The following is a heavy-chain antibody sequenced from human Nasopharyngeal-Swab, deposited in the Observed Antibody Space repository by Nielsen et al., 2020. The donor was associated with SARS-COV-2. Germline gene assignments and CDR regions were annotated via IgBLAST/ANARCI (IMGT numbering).Heavy chain of an antibody. CDR1: GFTFSSYG. CDR3: ARGNYYDSSGLDY. Sequence: GESLKISCAASGFTFSSYGMHWVRQAPGKGLEWVAVIWYDGSNKYYADSVKGRFTISRDNSKNTLYLQMNSLRAEDTAVYYCARGNYYDSSGLDYWGQGTLVTVSP. CDR2: IWYDGSNK. D-gene: IGHD3-22*01. V-gene: IGHV3-33*01. J-gene: IGHJ4*02.